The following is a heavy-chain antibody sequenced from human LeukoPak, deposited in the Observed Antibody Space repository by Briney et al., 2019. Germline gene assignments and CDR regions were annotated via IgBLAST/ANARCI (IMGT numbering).Heavy chain of an antibody. CDR2: IYYSGST. CDR3: ASSQDYGGNPYYYYGMDV. D-gene: IGHD4-23*01. CDR1: GDSINSRSYY. Sequence: KPSETMSLTCTVSGDSINSRSYYWGWVRQPPGEGVEGVWGIYYSGSTYYNPSLKSRVTISVDTSKNQFSLKLSSVTAADTAVYYCASSQDYGGNPYYYYGMDVWGQGTTVTVSS. J-gene: IGHJ6*02. V-gene: IGHV4-39*01.